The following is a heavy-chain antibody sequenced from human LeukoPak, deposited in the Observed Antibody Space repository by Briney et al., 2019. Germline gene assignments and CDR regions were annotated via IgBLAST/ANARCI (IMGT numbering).Heavy chain of an antibody. CDR3: ASVRGYSYYFDY. D-gene: IGHD5-18*01. V-gene: IGHV4-59*01. CDR1: GGSISSYY. J-gene: IGHJ4*02. CDR2: IYYSGST. Sequence: SETLSLTCTVPGGSISSYYWSWIRQPPGKGLEWIGYIYYSGSTNYNPSLKSRVTISVDTSKNQFSLKLSSVTAADTAVYYCASVRGYSYYFDYWGQGTLVTVSS.